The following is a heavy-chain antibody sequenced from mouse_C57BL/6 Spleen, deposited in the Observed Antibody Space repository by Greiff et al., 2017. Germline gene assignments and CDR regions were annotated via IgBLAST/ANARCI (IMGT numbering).Heavy chain of an antibody. V-gene: IGHV10-3*01. CDR1: GFTFNTYA. CDR3: VSGWLLRDYAMDY. CDR2: LRSKSSNYAT. D-gene: IGHD2-3*01. J-gene: IGHJ4*01. Sequence: EVMLVESGGGLVQPKGSLKLSCAASGFTFNTYAMHWVRQAPGTGLEWVARLRSKSSNYATYYADSVKDRFTSSRDDSPSMLYLQRNNLKTEDTAMYYCVSGWLLRDYAMDYWGQGTSVTVSS.